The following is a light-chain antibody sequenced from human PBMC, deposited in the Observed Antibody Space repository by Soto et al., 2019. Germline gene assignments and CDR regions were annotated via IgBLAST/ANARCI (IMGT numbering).Light chain of an antibody. CDR3: SAYTVSRTYV. V-gene: IGLV2-14*01. CDR1: SSDVGGYNY. CDR2: EVS. J-gene: IGLJ1*01. Sequence: QSALTQPASVSGSPGQSITISCTGTSSDVGGYNYVSWYQQHAGFAPKLIIYEVSNRPSGVSNRFSGSKSGNTASLTISGLQGEDEADYYCSAYTVSRTYVFGTGTKLTVL.